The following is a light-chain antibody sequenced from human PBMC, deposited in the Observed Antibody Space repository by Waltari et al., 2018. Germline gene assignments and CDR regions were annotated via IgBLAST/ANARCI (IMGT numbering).Light chain of an antibody. CDR2: GAS. Sequence: EIVLTQSPGTLSLSPGERATLSCWASQSVGRSLAWYQHKRGQPPRPLIYGASTRDTGVPDRFSGSGSGTEFSLTISRLEPDDFAVYYCQHYVRLPVTFGQGTKVEI. J-gene: IGKJ1*01. CDR1: QSVGRS. V-gene: IGKV3-20*01. CDR3: QHYVRLPVT.